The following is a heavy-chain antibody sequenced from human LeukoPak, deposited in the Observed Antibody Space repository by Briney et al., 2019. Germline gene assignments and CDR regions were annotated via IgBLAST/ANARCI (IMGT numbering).Heavy chain of an antibody. J-gene: IGHJ4*02. CDR3: ARGSSNWNYDPNLDY. CDR2: VYNSGST. D-gene: IGHD1-7*01. Sequence: ETLSLTCTVSGGSISIYYWSWIRQPPGKGLEWIGYVYNSGSTNNNPTLKSRVTISVDMSKNQFSLKLGSVTAADTAVYYGARGSSNWNYDPNLDYWGQGTPVSVSS. CDR1: GGSISIYY. V-gene: IGHV4-59*01.